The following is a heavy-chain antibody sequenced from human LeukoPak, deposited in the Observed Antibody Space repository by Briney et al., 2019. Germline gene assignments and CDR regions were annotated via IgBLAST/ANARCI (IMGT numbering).Heavy chain of an antibody. CDR2: IHCNGGST. Sequence: PGGSLRLSCSVSGFTFRRHALHWVSQAPGKGLQFLSSIHCNGGSTYYAESVKGRFTISRDNSKSKLYLQKNRLRSEDTAVYYCVKSGYSSSSDVDYWGQGTLVTVSS. V-gene: IGHV3-64D*09. CDR3: VKSGYSSSSDVDY. D-gene: IGHD5-12*01. J-gene: IGHJ4*02. CDR1: GFTFRRHA.